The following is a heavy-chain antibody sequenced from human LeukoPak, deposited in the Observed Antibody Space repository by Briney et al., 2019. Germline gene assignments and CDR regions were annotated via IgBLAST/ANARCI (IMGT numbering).Heavy chain of an antibody. CDR3: ASTYYFDY. CDR2: INHSGST. CDR1: GGSFRGYY. J-gene: IGHJ4*02. Sequence: SETLSLTCAVYGGSFRGYYWSWIRQTPGKGLEWIGEINHSGSTNYNPSLKSRVTMSIDTSKKQFSLKLRPVTAADSGVYYCASTYYFDYWGQGTLVTVSS. V-gene: IGHV4-34*01.